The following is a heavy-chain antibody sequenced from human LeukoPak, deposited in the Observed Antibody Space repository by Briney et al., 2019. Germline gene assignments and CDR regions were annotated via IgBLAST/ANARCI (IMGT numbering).Heavy chain of an antibody. V-gene: IGHV4-61*02. CDR2: IYTSGST. CDR1: GGSISGGSYY. CDR3: ARVTTGGYYNY. Sequence: SETLSLTCTVSGGSISGGSYYWSWIRQPAGKGLEWIGRIYTSGSTNYNPSLKSRVAISLDTSENHFSLKLSSVTAADTAVYYCARVTTGGYYNYWGQGTLVTVSS. D-gene: IGHD3-22*01. J-gene: IGHJ4*02.